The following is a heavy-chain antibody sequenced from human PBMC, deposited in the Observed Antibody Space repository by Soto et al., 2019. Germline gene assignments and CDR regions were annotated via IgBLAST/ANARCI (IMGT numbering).Heavy chain of an antibody. D-gene: IGHD3-10*01. V-gene: IGHV3-23*01. CDR2: ISGSGGST. CDR3: AKVRTMVRGVTAPSNWFDP. J-gene: IGHJ5*02. Sequence: LRLSCAASGFTFSSYAMSWVRQAPGKGLEWVSAISGSGGSTYYADSVKGRFTISRDNSKNTLYLQMNSLRAEDTAVYYCAKVRTMVRGVTAPSNWFDPRGQGTLVTVCS. CDR1: GFTFSSYA.